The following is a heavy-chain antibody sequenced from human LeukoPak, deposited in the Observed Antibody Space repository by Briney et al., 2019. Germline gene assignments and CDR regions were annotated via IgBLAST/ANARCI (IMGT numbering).Heavy chain of an antibody. CDR1: GFTFSSYS. J-gene: IGHJ4*02. D-gene: IGHD5-18*01. CDR3: AKGGKIQLWTYFDY. V-gene: IGHV3-21*04. Sequence: GGSLRLSCAASGFTFSSYSMNWVRQAPGTGLEWVSSITSNTNYIYYADSVKGRFTISRDNAKNSLYLQMNSLRAEDTAVYYCAKGGKIQLWTYFDYWGQGTLVTVSS. CDR2: ITSNTNYI.